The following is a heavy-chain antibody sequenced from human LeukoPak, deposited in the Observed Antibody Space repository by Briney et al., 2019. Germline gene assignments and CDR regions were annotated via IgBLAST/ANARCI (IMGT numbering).Heavy chain of an antibody. CDR2: ISGGGETT. J-gene: IGHJ4*02. CDR3: AKGVGRYFDWLFLFDY. CDR1: GFTFNNYA. D-gene: IGHD3-9*01. V-gene: IGHV3-23*01. Sequence: PGGSLRLSCAASGFTFNNYAMNWVRQAPGKGLEWVSSISGGGETTYYADSAKGRFTISRDNSQNTLYLQMNSLRAEDTAVYYCAKGVGRYFDWLFLFDYWGQGTLVTVSS.